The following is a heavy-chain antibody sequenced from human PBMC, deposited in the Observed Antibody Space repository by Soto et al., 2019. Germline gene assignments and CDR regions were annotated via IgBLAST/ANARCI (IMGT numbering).Heavy chain of an antibody. D-gene: IGHD3-10*01. Sequence: SETLSLTCTVSGGSISSYYWSWIRQPAGKGLEWIGRIYTSGSTNYNPSLKSRVTMSVDTSKNQFSLKLSSVTAADTAVYYCARDTPYGSGSYYHYYYYYGMDVWGQGTTVTVSS. CDR2: IYTSGST. V-gene: IGHV4-4*07. CDR1: GGSISSYY. J-gene: IGHJ6*02. CDR3: ARDTPYGSGSYYHYYYYYGMDV.